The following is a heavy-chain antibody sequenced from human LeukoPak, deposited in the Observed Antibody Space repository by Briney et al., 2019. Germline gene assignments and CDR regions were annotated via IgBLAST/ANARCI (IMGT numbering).Heavy chain of an antibody. Sequence: SETLSLTCTVSGDSISSDTYHWGWIRQPPGKGLQWIGSVYYAGSTYYNPPLKSRVRISVDTSKDQFYLKLFPVTAADTAMYYCARSGWPMGGFDPWGQGILVTVSS. V-gene: IGHV4-39*01. J-gene: IGHJ5*02. D-gene: IGHD3-10*01. CDR3: ARSGWPMGGFDP. CDR1: GDSISSDTYH. CDR2: VYYAGST.